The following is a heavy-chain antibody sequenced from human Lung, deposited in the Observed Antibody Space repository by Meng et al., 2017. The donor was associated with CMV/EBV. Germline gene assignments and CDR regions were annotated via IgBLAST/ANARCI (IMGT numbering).Heavy chain of an antibody. D-gene: IGHD2-2*01. V-gene: IGHV1-8*02. Sequence: ASVXVSXKASGYTFTGYYMHWVRQATGQGLEWMGWMNPNSGNTGYAQKFQGRVTLTRVTSISTAYMELSSLTSDDTAVYYCARTRIEVEPDGRKIKYYNYGMDVWXQGTTVTVSS. CDR2: MNPNSGNT. CDR1: GYTFTGYY. J-gene: IGHJ6*02. CDR3: ARTRIEVEPDGRKIKYYNYGMDV.